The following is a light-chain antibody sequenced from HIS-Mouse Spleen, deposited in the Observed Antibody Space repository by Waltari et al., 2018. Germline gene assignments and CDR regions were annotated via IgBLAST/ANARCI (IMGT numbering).Light chain of an antibody. J-gene: IGLJ3*02. Sequence: QSALTQPASVSGSPGQSITISCTGTSSDVGSYNLVSWYQQHPGKAPKLMNYEGSKPPSGLSNRFSASKSGHTASLTTSGLQAEDEADYYCCSDAGSSTWVFGGGTKLTVL. CDR2: EGS. V-gene: IGLV2-23*01. CDR3: CSDAGSSTWV. CDR1: SSDVGSYNL.